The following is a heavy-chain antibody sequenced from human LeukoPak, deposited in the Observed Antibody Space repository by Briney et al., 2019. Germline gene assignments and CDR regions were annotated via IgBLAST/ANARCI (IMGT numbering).Heavy chain of an antibody. D-gene: IGHD1-1*01. CDR2: IYYSGST. CDR1: GGSISSGGYY. CDR3: ARRGTSSAGSAFDI. V-gene: IGHV4-31*03. Sequence: PSEILSLTCTVSGGSISSGGYYWSWIRQHPGKGLEWIGYIYYSGSTYYNPSLKSRVTISVDTSKNQFSLKLSSVTAADTAVYYCARRGTSSAGSAFDIWGQGTMVTVSS. J-gene: IGHJ3*02.